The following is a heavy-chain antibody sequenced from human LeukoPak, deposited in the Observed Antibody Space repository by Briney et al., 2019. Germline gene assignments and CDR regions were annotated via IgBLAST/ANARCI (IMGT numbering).Heavy chain of an antibody. V-gene: IGHV3-21*01. CDR3: ATVVVVPAATDY. CDR2: ISSSSSYI. J-gene: IGHJ4*02. D-gene: IGHD2-2*01. Sequence: GGSLRLSCAACGFTFSSYSMNWVRQAPGKGLEWVSSISSSSSYIYYADSVKGRFTISRDNAKNSLYLQMNSLRAEDTAVYYCATVVVVPAATDYWGQGTLVTVSS. CDR1: GFTFSSYS.